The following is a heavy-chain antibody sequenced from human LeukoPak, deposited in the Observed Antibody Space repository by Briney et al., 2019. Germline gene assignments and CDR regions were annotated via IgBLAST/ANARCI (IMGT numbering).Heavy chain of an antibody. V-gene: IGHV3-15*01. CDR2: IKSKTDGGTT. CDR3: TTALVGYCSSTSCHGFDP. J-gene: IGHJ5*02. D-gene: IGHD2-2*01. CDR1: GFTFSNAW. Sequence: VGSLRLSCAASGFTFSNAWMSWVRQAPGKGLEWVGRIKSKTDGGTTDYAAPVKGRFTISRDDSKNTLYLQMNSLKTEDTAVYYCTTALVGYCSSTSCHGFDPWGQGTLVTVSS.